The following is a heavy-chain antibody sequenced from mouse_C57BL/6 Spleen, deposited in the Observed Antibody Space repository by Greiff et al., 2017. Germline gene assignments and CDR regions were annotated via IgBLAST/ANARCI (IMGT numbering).Heavy chain of an antibody. Sequence: VQLQQSGAELVKPGASVKMSCKASGYTFTTYPIEWMKQNHGKSLEWIGNFHPYNDDTKYNEKFKGKATLTVDKTSSTVYLQLSRVTSDDSAVYYGASPGYYGSFDYWGQGTTLTVSS. D-gene: IGHD1-1*01. CDR2: FHPYNDDT. CDR3: ASPGYYGSFDY. V-gene: IGHV1-47*01. CDR1: GYTFTTYP. J-gene: IGHJ2*01.